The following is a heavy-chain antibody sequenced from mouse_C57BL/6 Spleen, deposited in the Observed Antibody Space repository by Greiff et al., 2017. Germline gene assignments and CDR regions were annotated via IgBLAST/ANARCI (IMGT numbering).Heavy chain of an antibody. CDR3: ARSLFITTAPWYFDV. J-gene: IGHJ1*03. CDR2: IHPNSGST. D-gene: IGHD1-1*01. Sequence: QVQLQQPGAELVKPGASVKLSCKASGYTFTSYWMHWVKQRPGQGLEWIGMIHPNSGSTNYNEKFKSKATLTVDKSSSTAYMQLSSLTSEDSAVXYCARSLFITTAPWYFDVWGTGTTVTVSS. CDR1: GYTFTSYW. V-gene: IGHV1-64*01.